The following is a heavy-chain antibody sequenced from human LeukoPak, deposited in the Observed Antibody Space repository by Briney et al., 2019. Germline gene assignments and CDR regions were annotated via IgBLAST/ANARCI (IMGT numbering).Heavy chain of an antibody. D-gene: IGHD3-3*01. CDR1: GFTFSSYA. CDR3: AKDWDFWSGYYTPVDY. J-gene: IGHJ4*02. Sequence: GRSLRLSCAASGFTFSSYAMHWVRQAPGKGLEWVAVISYDGSNKYYADSVKGRFTISRDNSKNTLYLQMNSLRAEDTAVYYCAKDWDFWSGYYTPVDYWGQGTLVTVSS. CDR2: ISYDGSNK. V-gene: IGHV3-30-3*01.